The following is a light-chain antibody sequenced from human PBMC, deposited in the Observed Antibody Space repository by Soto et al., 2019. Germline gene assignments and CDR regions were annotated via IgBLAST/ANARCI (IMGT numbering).Light chain of an antibody. CDR2: KAS. J-gene: IGKJ1*01. Sequence: DIQMTQSPSTLSGSVGDRVTITCRASQTISSWLAWYQQKPGKAPKLLIYKASTLKSGVPSRFSGSGSGTEFTLTIRSMPTAAFANYYCQHYHSYSEAFGQGTKVDIK. CDR1: QTISSW. CDR3: QHYHSYSEA. V-gene: IGKV1-5*03.